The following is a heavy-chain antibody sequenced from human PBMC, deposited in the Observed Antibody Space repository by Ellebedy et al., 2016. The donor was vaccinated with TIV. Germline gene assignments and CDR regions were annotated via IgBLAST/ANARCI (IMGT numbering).Heavy chain of an antibody. CDR3: ARALAGTWTYLDA. J-gene: IGHJ5*02. CDR1: GFTFDTYE. CDR2: ISGSGSHI. D-gene: IGHD1-7*01. Sequence: GESLKISCAASGFTFDTYEMNWVRQAPGKGLEWLSYISGSGSHIYYADSVKGRFSVSRDNAKNSSYLQMNSLRAEDTAFYYCARALAGTWTYLDAWGQGALVTVSS. V-gene: IGHV3-48*03.